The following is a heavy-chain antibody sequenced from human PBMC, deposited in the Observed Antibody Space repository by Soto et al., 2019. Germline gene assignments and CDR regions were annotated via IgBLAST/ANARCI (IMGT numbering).Heavy chain of an antibody. J-gene: IGHJ6*02. Sequence: QVHLVQSGAEVKKPGASVTLPCRASGYSFSNYYMHWVRQVPGQGLDWVGIINPSGGATTYAQKFQGRVTMTRDTSTSTVYMELSSLRSEDTAVYYCSRGPKLADYGDRGYYGMDVWGQGTTVTVSS. CDR2: INPSGGAT. CDR1: GYSFSNYY. CDR3: SRGPKLADYGDRGYYGMDV. V-gene: IGHV1-46*03. D-gene: IGHD4-17*01.